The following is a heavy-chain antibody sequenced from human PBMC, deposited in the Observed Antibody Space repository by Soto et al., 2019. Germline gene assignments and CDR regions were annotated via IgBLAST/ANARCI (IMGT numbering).Heavy chain of an antibody. CDR1: GFTFSNYW. V-gene: IGHV3-7*03. CDR3: ARGQYGGKGY. D-gene: IGHD2-15*01. J-gene: IGHJ4*02. CDR2: KKEDGSEK. Sequence: EVQLVESGGGLVQPGGSLRLSCAASGFTFSNYWMNWVRQAPGKGLEWVANKKEDGSEKNYVDSVKGRFIISRDNAKESLFLQMNSLRAEDTAVYYCARGQYGGKGYWGQGTLVTVSS.